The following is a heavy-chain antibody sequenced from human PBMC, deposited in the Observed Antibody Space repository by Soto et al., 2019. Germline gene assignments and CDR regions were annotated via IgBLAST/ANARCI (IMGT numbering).Heavy chain of an antibody. CDR1: GGSFSGYY. D-gene: IGHD3-9*01. V-gene: IGHV4-34*01. CDR2: INDRGSI. J-gene: IGHJ2*01. CDR3: ATELHDILTGPPWVWYFDL. Sequence: QVQLQQWGAGPLRPLETLSLTCGVSGGSFSGYYWAWIRQSPGKGLEWIGEINDRGSINYHPSRKSRVSISADTSKNHYSLTRRSVTAADTAVYYCATELHDILTGPPWVWYFDLWGRGTLVPVSS.